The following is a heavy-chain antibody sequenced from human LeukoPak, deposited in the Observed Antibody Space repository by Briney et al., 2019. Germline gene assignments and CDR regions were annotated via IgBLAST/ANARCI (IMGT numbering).Heavy chain of an antibody. CDR3: ARDRLPGSYYPGDYFDY. Sequence: GGSLRLSCAASGFTFSSYAMHWVRQAPGKGLEWVAVISYDGSNKYYADSVKGRFTISRDNSKNTLYLQMNSLRAEDTAVYYCARDRLPGSYYPGDYFDYWGQGTLVTVSS. CDR1: GFTFSSYA. J-gene: IGHJ4*02. D-gene: IGHD1-26*01. CDR2: ISYDGSNK. V-gene: IGHV3-30-3*01.